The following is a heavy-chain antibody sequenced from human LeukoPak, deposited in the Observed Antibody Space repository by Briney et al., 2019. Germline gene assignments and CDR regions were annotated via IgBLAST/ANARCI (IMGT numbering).Heavy chain of an antibody. CDR2: IYPGDSDT. CDR1: GYSFTSYW. V-gene: IGHV5-51*01. D-gene: IGHD3-16*02. Sequence: GESLKISCKGSGYSFTSYWIGWVRQMPGKGLEWMGIIYPGDSDTRYSPSFQGQVTISADKSISTAYLRWSSLKAPDTAMYYCARQYYDYVWGSYRLDYWGQGTLVTVSS. J-gene: IGHJ4*02. CDR3: ARQYYDYVWGSYRLDY.